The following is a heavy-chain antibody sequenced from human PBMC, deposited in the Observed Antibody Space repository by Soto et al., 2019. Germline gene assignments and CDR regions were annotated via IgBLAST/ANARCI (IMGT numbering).Heavy chain of an antibody. Sequence: EVQLVESGGGLVQPGRSLRLSCAASGFTFDDYAMHWVRQAPGKGLEWVSGISWNGGSIGYADSVKGRFTISRDNAKNSLYLQMSSLRPEDTALYYCAKAPTTTVATSMFDYWGQGTLVTVSS. CDR2: ISWNGGSI. CDR1: GFTFDDYA. CDR3: AKAPTTTVATSMFDY. V-gene: IGHV3-9*01. J-gene: IGHJ4*02. D-gene: IGHD5-12*01.